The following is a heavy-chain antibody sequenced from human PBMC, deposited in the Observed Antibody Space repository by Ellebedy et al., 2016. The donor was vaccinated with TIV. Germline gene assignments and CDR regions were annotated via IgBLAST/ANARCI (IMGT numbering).Heavy chain of an antibody. CDR3: AREVLGGRGDMDF. Sequence: GESLKISCVASGFTFINYAMNCVRQAPGKGLEWVSTVVGSSGSTYYADSVQGWFTVSRDNSKNVMFLQMNSLRADDTAEYFCAREVLGGRGDMDFWGQGTTVIVSS. V-gene: IGHV3-23*01. J-gene: IGHJ6*02. D-gene: IGHD3-16*01. CDR2: VVGSSGST. CDR1: GFTFINYA.